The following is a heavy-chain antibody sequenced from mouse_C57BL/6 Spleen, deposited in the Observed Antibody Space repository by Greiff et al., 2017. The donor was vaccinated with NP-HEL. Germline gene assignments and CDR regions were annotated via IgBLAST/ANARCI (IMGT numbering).Heavy chain of an antibody. CDR2: FHPYNDDT. Sequence: QVHVKQSGAELVKPGASVKMSCKASGYTFTTYPIEWMKQNHGKSLEWIGNFHPYNDDTKYNEKFKGKATLTVEKSSSTVYLELSRLTSDDSAVYYCARWYYGSSCSPNWYFDVWGTGTTVTVSS. D-gene: IGHD1-1*01. V-gene: IGHV1-47*01. J-gene: IGHJ1*03. CDR1: GYTFTTYP. CDR3: ARWYYGSSCSPNWYFDV.